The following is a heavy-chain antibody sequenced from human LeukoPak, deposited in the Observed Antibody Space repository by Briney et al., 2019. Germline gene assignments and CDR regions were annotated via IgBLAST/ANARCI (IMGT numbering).Heavy chain of an antibody. J-gene: IGHJ4*02. CDR2: IYPGDSDT. D-gene: IGHD3-10*01. Sequence: GESLKISCKGSGYSFTSYWIGWVRQMPGKGLEWMGIIYPGDSDTRYSPSFQGQVTISADNPISTAYLQWSSLQASDTAMYYCARHLLPHYYGSGPLDYWGQGTLVTVSS. V-gene: IGHV5-51*01. CDR1: GYSFTSYW. CDR3: ARHLLPHYYGSGPLDY.